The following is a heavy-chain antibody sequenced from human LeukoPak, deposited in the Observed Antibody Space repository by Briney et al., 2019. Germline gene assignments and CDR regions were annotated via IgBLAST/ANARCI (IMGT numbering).Heavy chain of an antibody. CDR1: GGSISSSSYY. CDR3: ARHDIRRGYSGYGTNWFDP. D-gene: IGHD5-12*01. Sequence: PSETLSLTCTVSGGSISSSSYYWGWIRQPPGKGLEWIGSIYYSGSTYYNPSLKSRVTISVDTSKNQFSLKQSSVTAADTAVYYCARHDIRRGYSGYGTNWFDPWGQGTLVTVSS. CDR2: IYYSGST. V-gene: IGHV4-39*01. J-gene: IGHJ5*02.